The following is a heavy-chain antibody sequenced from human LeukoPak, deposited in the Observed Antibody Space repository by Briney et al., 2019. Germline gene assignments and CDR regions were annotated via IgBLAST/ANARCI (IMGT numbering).Heavy chain of an antibody. CDR1: GFTFSSYA. V-gene: IGHV3-23*01. Sequence: GGSLRLSCAASGFTFSSYAMSWVRQAPGKGLEWISAISDSASSTYYADPVKGRFTISRDNSKNTLYLQMNSLRADDTAVYYCAKETRAYIAVADYWGQGALVTVSS. CDR2: ISDSASST. CDR3: AKETRAYIAVADY. J-gene: IGHJ4*02. D-gene: IGHD6-19*01.